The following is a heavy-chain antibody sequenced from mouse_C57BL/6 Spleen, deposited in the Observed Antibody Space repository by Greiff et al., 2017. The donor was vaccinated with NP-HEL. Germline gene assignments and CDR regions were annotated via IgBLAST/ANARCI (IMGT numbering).Heavy chain of an antibody. V-gene: IGHV5-17*01. D-gene: IGHD1-1*01. J-gene: IGHJ4*01. CDR3: AMITTVVAKEN. CDR2: ISSGSSTI. Sequence: EVQVVESGGGLVKPGGSLKLSCAASGFTFTDYGMHWVRQAPEKGLEWVAYISSGSSTIYYADTVKGRFTISRDNAKNTLCLQMTSLRSEDTAMYYCAMITTVVAKENWGQGTSVTVSS. CDR1: GFTFTDYG.